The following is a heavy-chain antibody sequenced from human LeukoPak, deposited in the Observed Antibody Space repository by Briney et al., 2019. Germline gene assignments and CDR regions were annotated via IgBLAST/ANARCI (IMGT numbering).Heavy chain of an antibody. Sequence: GASVKVSCKGSGSTFTSYYMHWMRQPPAQGLEWMGIINTSGGSTSYAQKFQGRVTMTRDTSTSTVYMELSSLTSEDTAVYYCARDLNASGPLPHTPDWGQGTLVTVSS. J-gene: IGHJ4*02. CDR3: ARDLNASGPLPHTPD. D-gene: IGHD2-15*01. V-gene: IGHV1-46*01. CDR2: INTSGGST. CDR1: GSTFTSYY.